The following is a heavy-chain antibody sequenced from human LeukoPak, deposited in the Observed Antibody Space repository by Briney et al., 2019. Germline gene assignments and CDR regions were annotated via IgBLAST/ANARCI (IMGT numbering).Heavy chain of an antibody. D-gene: IGHD3-16*02. CDR2: INTNTGNP. Sequence: ASVKVSCKASGYTFTSHPMNWVRQAPGQGLEWMGWINTNTGNPTYAQGFTGRFVFSLDTSVSTAYLQISSLKAEDTAVYYCARDPYDYVWGSYRYTFNWFDPWGQGTLVTVSS. J-gene: IGHJ5*02. CDR1: GYTFTSHP. V-gene: IGHV7-4-1*02. CDR3: ARDPYDYVWGSYRYTFNWFDP.